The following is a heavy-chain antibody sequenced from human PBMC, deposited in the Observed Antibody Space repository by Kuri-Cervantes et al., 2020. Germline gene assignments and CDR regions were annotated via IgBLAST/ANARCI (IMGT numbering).Heavy chain of an antibody. V-gene: IGHV4-59*01. D-gene: IGHD3-22*01. J-gene: IGHJ4*02. CDR2: IYYSGST. CDR3: ARGAGDSRGTDFDY. Sequence: GSLRLSCTVSGGSISSYYWSWIRQPPGKGLEWIGYIYYSGSTNYNPSLKSRVTISVDTSKNQFSLNLDSVTAADTAVYYCARGAGDSRGTDFDYWGQGTLVTVSS. CDR1: GGSISSYY.